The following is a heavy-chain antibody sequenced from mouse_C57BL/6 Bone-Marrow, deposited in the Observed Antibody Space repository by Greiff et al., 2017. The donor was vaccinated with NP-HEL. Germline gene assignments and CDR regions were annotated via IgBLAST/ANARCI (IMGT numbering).Heavy chain of an antibody. CDR3: ARELMVTTGD. CDR2: ISDGGSYT. V-gene: IGHV5-4*01. CDR1: GFTFSSYA. J-gene: IGHJ3*01. D-gene: IGHD2-2*01. Sequence: EVKLVESGGGLVKPGGSLKLSCAASGFTFSSYAMSWVRQTPEKRLEWVATISDGGSYTYYPDNVKGRFTISRDNAKNKLYLQMSHLKSEDTAMYYCARELMVTTGDWGQGTLVTVSA.